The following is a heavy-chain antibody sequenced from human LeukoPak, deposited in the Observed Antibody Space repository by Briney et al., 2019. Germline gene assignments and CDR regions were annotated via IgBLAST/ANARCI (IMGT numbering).Heavy chain of an antibody. D-gene: IGHD5-12*01. CDR1: GFTFSSYD. CDR2: ISGSGRTM. V-gene: IGHV3-48*03. Sequence: PGGSLRLSCAASGFTFSSYDMNWVRQAPGKGLEWVSYISGSGRTMSYADSVKGRFTISRDNAKNSLYLQMNSLRVEDTAVYHCARGGLYGYDVFDYWGQGTLVTVSS. J-gene: IGHJ4*02. CDR3: ARGGLYGYDVFDY.